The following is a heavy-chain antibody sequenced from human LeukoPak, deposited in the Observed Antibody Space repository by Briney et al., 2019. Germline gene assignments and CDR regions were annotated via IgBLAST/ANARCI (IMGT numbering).Heavy chain of an antibody. J-gene: IGHJ4*02. CDR1: GGSFSDYY. CDR3: AKDRTPDGYYSVDH. Sequence: PSETLSLTCAVYGGSFSDYYWTWIRQAPGKGLEWVSVIIGNAATIAYADSVKGRFTISRDNSKNTLYLQMNSLRVEDTAIYYCAKDRTPDGYYSVDHWGQGTLVTVSS. CDR2: IIGNAATI. V-gene: IGHV3-23*01. D-gene: IGHD3-3*01.